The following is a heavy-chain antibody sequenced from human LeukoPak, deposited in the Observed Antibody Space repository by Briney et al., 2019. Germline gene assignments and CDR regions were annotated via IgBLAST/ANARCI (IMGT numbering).Heavy chain of an antibody. CDR1: GFTFSSYE. CDR2: ISSSGSTI. D-gene: IGHD4-17*01. J-gene: IGHJ4*02. CDR3: AREEGTVTTRPYDY. Sequence: PGGSLRLSCAASGFTFSSYEMNWVRQAPGKGLEWVSYISSSGSTIYYADSVKGRFTISRGNAKNSLYLQMNSLRAEDTAVYYCAREEGTVTTRPYDYWGQGTLVTVSS. V-gene: IGHV3-48*03.